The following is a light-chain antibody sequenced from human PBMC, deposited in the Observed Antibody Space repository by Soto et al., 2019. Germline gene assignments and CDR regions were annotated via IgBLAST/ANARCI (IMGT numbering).Light chain of an antibody. V-gene: IGKV3-20*01. J-gene: IGKJ2*01. Sequence: EIVLTQSPGTLSLSPGERATLSCRASQSVSSNYLAWYQQKPGQAPRLLIYGASSRATGIPDRFSGSGSGTDFTLTISRLGPEDFAVYYCQQYGWSPYTFGQGTKLEIK. CDR1: QSVSSNY. CDR2: GAS. CDR3: QQYGWSPYT.